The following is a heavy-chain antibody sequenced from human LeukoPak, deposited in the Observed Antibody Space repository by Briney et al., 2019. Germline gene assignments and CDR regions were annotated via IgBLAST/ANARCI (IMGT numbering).Heavy chain of an antibody. Sequence: GGSLRLSCAASGFTLKIYPMHWVRQAPGKGLEWLSVISHDGSDKNNADSVKGRFIISRDNSKNTIYLQLNSLRPEDTAMFYCAREGVQTTVDAFDIWGLGTMVIVSS. D-gene: IGHD4-17*01. CDR1: GFTLKIYP. CDR3: AREGVQTTVDAFDI. CDR2: ISHDGSDK. V-gene: IGHV3-30*04. J-gene: IGHJ3*02.